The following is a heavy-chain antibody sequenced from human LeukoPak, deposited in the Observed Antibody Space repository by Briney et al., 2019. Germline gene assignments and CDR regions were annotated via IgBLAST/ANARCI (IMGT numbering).Heavy chain of an antibody. D-gene: IGHD4-17*01. J-gene: IGHJ5*01. CDR3: AKDLHDYGDYVGWFDS. CDR1: VFTFGSYA. CDR2: ISGSGGSA. V-gene: IGHV3-23*01. Sequence: PGGSLRLSCAASVFTFGSYAMDWVRQAPGKGLEWVSAISGSGGSAYYADCVKGRFTISRDNSKYTLYLQMNSLRAEDTAGYYCAKDLHDYGDYVGWFDSWGQGTRVSVS.